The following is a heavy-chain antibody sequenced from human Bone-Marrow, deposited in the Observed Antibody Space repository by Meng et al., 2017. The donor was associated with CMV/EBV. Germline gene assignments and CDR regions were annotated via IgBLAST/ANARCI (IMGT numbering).Heavy chain of an antibody. J-gene: IGHJ4*02. V-gene: IGHV3-30*02. CDR3: AKGWSYYFDN. D-gene: IGHD1-26*01. Sequence: GESLKISCAASGFTFSSYGMHWVRQAPGKGLEWVAFIRYDGSNKYYADSVKGRFTISRDNSKNTLYLQMNSLRAEDTAVYYCAKGWSYYFDNWGQGTLVTVSS. CDR1: GFTFSSYG. CDR2: IRYDGSNK.